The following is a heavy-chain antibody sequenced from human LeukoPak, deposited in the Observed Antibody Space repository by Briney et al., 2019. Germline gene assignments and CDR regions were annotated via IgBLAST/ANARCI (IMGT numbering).Heavy chain of an antibody. CDR1: GFTFSNAW. J-gene: IGHJ4*02. V-gene: IGHV3-15*01. CDR3: TWSGSHFVY. Sequence: PGGSLRLSCAAAGFTFSNAWMRWVRQVPGEWLEWVGLIKSKTDGGTTDYAAPVKGRFTISRDDSKNTLYLQMNSLKTEDTAVYYCTWSGSHFVYWGEGTLVTVSS. D-gene: IGHD1-26*01. CDR2: IKSKTDGGTT.